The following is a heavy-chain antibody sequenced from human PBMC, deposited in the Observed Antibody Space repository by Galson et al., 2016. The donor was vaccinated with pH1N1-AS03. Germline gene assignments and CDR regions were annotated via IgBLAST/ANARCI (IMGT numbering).Heavy chain of an antibody. V-gene: IGHV4-59*11. D-gene: IGHD1-1*01. J-gene: IGHJ3*01. CDR3: ARDKGFTYGTGLGALDL. CDR1: GGSISGHY. Sequence: SETLSLTCAVSGGSISGHYWSWIRQPPGKGLEWIGYIYYGGSTIYNPSLNSRVVISVDTSTNRFSLRLTSLTAADSSGDYCARDKGFTYGTGLGALDLWGHGTVVTVSS. CDR2: IYYGGST.